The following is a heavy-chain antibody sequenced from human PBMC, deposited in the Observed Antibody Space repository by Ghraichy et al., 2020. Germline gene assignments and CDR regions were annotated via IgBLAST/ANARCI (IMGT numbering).Heavy chain of an antibody. Sequence: SETLSLTCAVYGGSFSGYYWSWIRQPPGKGLEWIGEINHSGSTNYNPSLKSRVTISVDTSKNQFSLKLSSVTAADTAVYYCARRGLLWFGEIQGGMDVWGQGTTVTVSS. D-gene: IGHD3-10*01. V-gene: IGHV4-34*01. CDR2: INHSGST. CDR1: GGSFSGYY. J-gene: IGHJ6*02. CDR3: ARRGLLWFGEIQGGMDV.